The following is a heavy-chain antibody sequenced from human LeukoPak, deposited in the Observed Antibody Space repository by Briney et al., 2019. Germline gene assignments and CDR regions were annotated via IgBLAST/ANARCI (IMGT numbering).Heavy chain of an antibody. Sequence: PSETLSLTCAVYGGSFSGYYWSWIRQPPGKGLEWIGEINHSGSTNYNPSLKSRVTISVDTSKNQFSLKLSSVTAADTAVYYCARSRGGIIVVVPAFDYWGQGTLVTVSS. CDR3: ARSRGGIIVVVPAFDY. CDR2: INHSGST. V-gene: IGHV4-34*01. CDR1: GGSFSGYY. J-gene: IGHJ4*02. D-gene: IGHD2-2*01.